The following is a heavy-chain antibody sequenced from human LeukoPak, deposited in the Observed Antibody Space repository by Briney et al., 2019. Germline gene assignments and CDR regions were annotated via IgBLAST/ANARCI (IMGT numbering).Heavy chain of an antibody. CDR1: GFTFSSYE. J-gene: IGHJ4*02. CDR3: ARDGPEMATMGYFDY. Sequence: GGSLRLSCAASGFTFSSYEMNWVRQASGKGLEWVSYISSSGSTIYYADSVKGRFTISRDNAKNSLYLQMNSLRAEDTAVYYCARDGPEMATMGYFDYWGQGTLVTVSS. CDR2: ISSSGSTI. D-gene: IGHD5-24*01. V-gene: IGHV3-48*03.